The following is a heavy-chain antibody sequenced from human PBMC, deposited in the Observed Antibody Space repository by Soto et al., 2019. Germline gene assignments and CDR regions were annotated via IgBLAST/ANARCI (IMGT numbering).Heavy chain of an antibody. CDR1: GFTFSSYG. Sequence: GGSLRLSCAASGFTFSSYGMHWVRQAPGKGLEWVAIIWYDGSNKYYAESVKGRFTISREKSKNTMYLQMNSLRAEDTAVYYCARSYSGYDSVGYWGQGTLVTVSS. CDR2: IWYDGSNK. CDR3: ARSYSGYDSVGY. D-gene: IGHD5-12*01. J-gene: IGHJ4*02. V-gene: IGHV3-33*01.